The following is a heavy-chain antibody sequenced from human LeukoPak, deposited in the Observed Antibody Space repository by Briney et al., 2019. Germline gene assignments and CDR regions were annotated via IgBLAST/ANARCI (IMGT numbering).Heavy chain of an antibody. J-gene: IGHJ6*03. CDR2: IYYSGST. D-gene: IGHD2-15*01. V-gene: IGHV4-59*11. CDR3: ARVGGRGDMDV. CDR1: GGSISSHY. Sequence: SETLSLTCTVSGGSISSHYWSWIRQPPGKGLEWMGYIYYSGSTNYNPSLKSRVTISVDTSKNQFSLKLSSVTAADTDVYYCARVGGRGDMDVWGKGTTVTVSS.